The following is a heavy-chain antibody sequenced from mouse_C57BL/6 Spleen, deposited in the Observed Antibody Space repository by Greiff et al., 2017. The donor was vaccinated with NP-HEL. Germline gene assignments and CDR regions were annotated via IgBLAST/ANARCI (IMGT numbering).Heavy chain of an antibody. CDR1: GYSITSGYY. J-gene: IGHJ3*01. CDR3: ARDYDVGFAY. Sequence: EVQLQESGPGLVKPSQSLSLTCSVTGYSITSGYYWNWIRQFPGNKLEWMGYISYDGSNNYNPSLKNRISITRDTSTNQFFLKLNSVTTEDTATYYCARDYDVGFAYWGQGTLVTVSA. D-gene: IGHD2-12*01. CDR2: ISYDGSN. V-gene: IGHV3-6*01.